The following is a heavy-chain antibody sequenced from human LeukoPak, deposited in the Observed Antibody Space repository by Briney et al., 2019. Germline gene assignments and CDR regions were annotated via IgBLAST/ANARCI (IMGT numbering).Heavy chain of an antibody. CDR2: INHSGST. CDR3: ARARNSGYYPYYFDY. Sequence: SETLSLTCAVYGGSFSGYYWSWIRQPPGKGLEWIGEINHSGSTNYNPSLKSRVTISVDTSKNQFSLKLSSVTAADTAVYYCARARNSGYYPYYFDYWGQGTLVTVSS. J-gene: IGHJ4*02. D-gene: IGHD3-22*01. CDR1: GGSFSGYY. V-gene: IGHV4-34*01.